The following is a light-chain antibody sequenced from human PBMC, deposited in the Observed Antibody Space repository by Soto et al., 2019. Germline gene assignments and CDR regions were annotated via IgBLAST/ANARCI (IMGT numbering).Light chain of an antibody. CDR3: QQYGTSPRT. J-gene: IGKJ1*01. Sequence: EIVWPQYPSTLAWSPGERATLFCRVSQRVSSGYLAWYQQKAGQAPRLLIYDASSRATGIPDRFSGSGSGTDFTLTIVRLEPEDFAVYYCQQYGTSPRTFGQGTKVDIK. CDR2: DAS. CDR1: QRVSSGY. V-gene: IGKV3-20*01.